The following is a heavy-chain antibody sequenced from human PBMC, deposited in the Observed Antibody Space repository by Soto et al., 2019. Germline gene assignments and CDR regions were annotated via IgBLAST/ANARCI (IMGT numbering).Heavy chain of an antibody. D-gene: IGHD5-12*01. CDR2: IYYSGST. CDR1: GGSISSGGYY. V-gene: IGHV4-31*03. CDR3: ASMATAGEGIPYFDY. J-gene: IGHJ4*02. Sequence: SETLSLTCTVSGGSISSGGYYWSWIRQHPGKGLEWIGYIYYSGSTYYNPSLKSRVTISVDTSKNQFSLKLSSVTAADTAVYYCASMATAGEGIPYFDYWGQGTLVTVSS.